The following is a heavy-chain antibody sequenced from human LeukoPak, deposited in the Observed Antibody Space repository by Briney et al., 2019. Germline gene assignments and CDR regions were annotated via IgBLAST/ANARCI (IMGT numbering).Heavy chain of an antibody. CDR1: GFSVSNTY. V-gene: IGHV3-53*01. CDR3: ARGTVTAPDY. J-gene: IGHJ4*02. CDR2: TYSGGNT. D-gene: IGHD2-21*02. Sequence: GGSLRLSCAASGFSVSNTYMSWVRQAPGKGLEWVSITYSGGNTYYADSVKGRLTISRDNSKNTLYLQMNRLRPEDTAVYYCARGTVTAPDYWGQGTLVTVSS.